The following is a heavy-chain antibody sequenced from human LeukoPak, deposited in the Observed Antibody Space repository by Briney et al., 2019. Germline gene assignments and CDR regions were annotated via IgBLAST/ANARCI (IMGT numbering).Heavy chain of an antibody. CDR1: GFTFDDYA. J-gene: IGHJ4*02. Sequence: GRSLRLSCAASGFTFDDYAMHWVRQGPGKGLEWVSGISWNSGSIGYADSVKGRFTISRDNAKNSLYLQMNSLRAEDTALYYCAKDEQWLVREIGHYFDYWGQGTLVTVSS. D-gene: IGHD6-19*01. CDR2: ISWNSGSI. V-gene: IGHV3-9*01. CDR3: AKDEQWLVREIGHYFDY.